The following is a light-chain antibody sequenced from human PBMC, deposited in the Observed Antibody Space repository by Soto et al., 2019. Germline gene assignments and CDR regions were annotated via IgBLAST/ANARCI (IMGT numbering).Light chain of an antibody. J-gene: IGLJ1*01. CDR3: CSYAGSFYV. V-gene: IGLV2-23*01. CDR1: SSDVGSYNL. Sequence: QSALTQPASVSGSPGQSITISCTGTSSDVGSYNLVSWYQQHPVKAPKLMIYEGSKRPSGFSNRFSGSNSGNTASLTISGLQAEDEADYYCCSYAGSFYVFGTGTKVTVL. CDR2: EGS.